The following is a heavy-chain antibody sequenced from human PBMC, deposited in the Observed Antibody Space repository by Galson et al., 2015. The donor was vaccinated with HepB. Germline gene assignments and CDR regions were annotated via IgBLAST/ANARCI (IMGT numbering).Heavy chain of an antibody. Sequence: SLRLSCAASGFTFSSYGMHWVRQAPGKGLEYVSAISSNGDSTYYADSVKGRFTISRDNSKNTLYLQMSSLRAEDTAVYYCVKVGAYCSGGSCPPANYWGQGTLVTVSS. J-gene: IGHJ4*02. CDR2: ISSNGDST. CDR3: VKVGAYCSGGSCPPANY. D-gene: IGHD2-15*01. V-gene: IGHV3-64D*06. CDR1: GFTFSSYG.